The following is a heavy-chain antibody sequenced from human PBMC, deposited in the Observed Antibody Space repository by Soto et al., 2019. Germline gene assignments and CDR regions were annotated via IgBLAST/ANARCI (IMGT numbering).Heavy chain of an antibody. CDR3: LRVVAIPGYPDN. J-gene: IGHJ4*02. CDR1: GGTFSSYA. CDR2: IVPIVDTS. Sequence: QVQLVQSGAEVRQPASSVKVSCKTSGGTFSSYAISWVRQAPGQGLEWMGGIVPIVDTSTYAQKFQGRVTINADESTSTVYMELSSLRSDDTAVYCCLRVVAIPGYPDNWGQGTLVTVSS. D-gene: IGHD5-12*01. V-gene: IGHV1-69*12.